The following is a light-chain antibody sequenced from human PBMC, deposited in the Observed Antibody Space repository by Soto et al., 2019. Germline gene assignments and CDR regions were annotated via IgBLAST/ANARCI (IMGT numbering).Light chain of an antibody. J-gene: IGLJ2*01. Sequence: QSVLTQPPSVSGAPGQRVTISCTGSRSNLGAGRDVHWYQQLPGAAPKLLIYGNTNRPSGVPERFSGSKSGTSASLAITGLQTEDEADYYCQSYDRTVGVYVVFGGGTKLTVL. CDR1: RSNLGAGRD. CDR2: GNT. V-gene: IGLV1-40*01. CDR3: QSYDRTVGVYVV.